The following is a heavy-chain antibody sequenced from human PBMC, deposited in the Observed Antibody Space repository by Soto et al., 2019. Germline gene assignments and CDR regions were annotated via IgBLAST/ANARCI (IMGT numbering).Heavy chain of an antibody. Sequence: TLPLTCAISGDSVSSNSAAWNWIRQSPSNGLEWLGRTYYRSKWYNDYAVSVKSRITINPDTSKNQFSLQLNSVTPEDTAVYYCARDRGVAARNDAFDIWGQGTMVSVSS. V-gene: IGHV6-1*01. CDR2: TYYRSKWYN. CDR1: GDSVSSNSAA. CDR3: ARDRGVAARNDAFDI. D-gene: IGHD6-6*01. J-gene: IGHJ3*02.